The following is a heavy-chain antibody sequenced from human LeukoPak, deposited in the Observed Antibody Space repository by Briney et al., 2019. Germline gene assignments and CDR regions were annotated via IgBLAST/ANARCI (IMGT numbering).Heavy chain of an antibody. V-gene: IGHV4-34*01. D-gene: IGHD5-18*01. CDR2: INHSGST. CDR1: GGSFSGYY. J-gene: IGHJ4*02. Sequence: SETLSLTCAVYGGSFSGYYWNWIRQPPGKGLEWIGEINHSGSTNYNPSLKSRVTISVDTSKKQISLKLSSVTAADTAVYYCARNHPPRGYNYGCGYWGQGTLVTVSS. CDR3: ARNHPPRGYNYGCGY.